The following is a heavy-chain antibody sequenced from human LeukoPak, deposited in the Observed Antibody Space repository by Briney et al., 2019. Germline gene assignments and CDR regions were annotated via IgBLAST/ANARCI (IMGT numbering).Heavy chain of an antibody. CDR3: ARKSSWYYYYGMDV. V-gene: IGHV1-18*01. D-gene: IGHD6-13*01. CDR2: ISAYNGNT. CDR1: GYTFTSYG. Sequence: VASVKVSCKASGYTFTSYGISWVRQAPGQGLEWMGWISAYNGNTNYAQKLQGRVTMTTDKSTSTAYMELRSLRSDDTAVYYCARKSSWYYYYGMDVWGQGTTVTVSS. J-gene: IGHJ6*02.